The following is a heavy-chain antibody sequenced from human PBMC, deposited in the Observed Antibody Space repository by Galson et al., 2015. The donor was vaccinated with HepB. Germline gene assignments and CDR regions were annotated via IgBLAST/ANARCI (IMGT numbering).Heavy chain of an antibody. CDR3: VKNGDMVATIFAY. D-gene: IGHD5-12*01. CDR1: GFTFSRFA. Sequence: SLRLSCAASGFTFSRFAMNWVRQAPGKGLEWVSYISISSTTIYYADSVKGRFTIPRDNAKNLVFLQMNSLRDEDTALYYCVKNGDMVATIFAYWGQGALVTVSS. CDR2: ISISSTTI. V-gene: IGHV3-48*02. J-gene: IGHJ4*02.